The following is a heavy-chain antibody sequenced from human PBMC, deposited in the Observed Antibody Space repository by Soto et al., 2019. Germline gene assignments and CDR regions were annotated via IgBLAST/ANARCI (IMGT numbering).Heavy chain of an antibody. CDR2: IFSNDEK. V-gene: IGHV2-26*01. D-gene: IGHD3-9*01. CDR1: GFSLSNARMG. J-gene: IGHJ4*02. CDR3: ARYDILTGPCDY. Sequence: QVTLKESGPVLVKPTETLTLTCTVSGFSLSNARMGVSWIRQPPGKALEWLAHIFSNDEKSYSTSLKSRLTLSKDTSKSQVVLTMTNMDPVDTATYYCARYDILTGPCDYWGQGTLVTVSS.